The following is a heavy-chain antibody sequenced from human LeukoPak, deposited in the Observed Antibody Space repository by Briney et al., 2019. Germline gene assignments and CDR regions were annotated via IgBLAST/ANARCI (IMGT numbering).Heavy chain of an antibody. Sequence: GGSLRLSCAASGFTFSDYYMTWIRQAPGKGLEWVSFISTSGNVNYYADSVKGRFTISRDNAKNSLYLQMNSLRAEDTALYYCASNFYFDYWGQGTLVTVSS. CDR1: GFTFSDYY. V-gene: IGHV3-11*01. CDR3: ASNFYFDY. J-gene: IGHJ4*02. CDR2: ISTSGNVN.